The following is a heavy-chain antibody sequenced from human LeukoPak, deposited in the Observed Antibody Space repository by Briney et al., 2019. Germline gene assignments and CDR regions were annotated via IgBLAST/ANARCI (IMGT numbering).Heavy chain of an antibody. CDR2: IYTSGST. J-gene: IGHJ3*02. CDR1: GGSISSYY. V-gene: IGHV4-4*07. D-gene: IGHD2-2*01. Sequence: SETLSLTCTVSGGSISSYYWSWIRQPAGKGMEWIGRIYTSGSTNYNPSLKSRVTISVDKSKNQFSLKLSSVTAADTAVYYCARGSLYCSSTSCYARLFSDAFDIWGQGTMVTVSS. CDR3: ARGSLYCSSTSCYARLFSDAFDI.